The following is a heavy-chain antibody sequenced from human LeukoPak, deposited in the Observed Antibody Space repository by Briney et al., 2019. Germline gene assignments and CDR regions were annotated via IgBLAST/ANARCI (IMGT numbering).Heavy chain of an antibody. CDR2: IKQDGSEK. D-gene: IGHD6-13*01. J-gene: IGHJ6*03. Sequence: PGGTQRLSCAASGFTFSNYGMNWVCQAPGKGLEWVANIKQDGSEKFYVDSVKGRFTISRDNAKNSLYLQMNSLRAEDTAVYYCARIKQQLVRLLGRDTTYYYYDYMDVWGKGTTVTVSS. CDR1: GFTFSNYG. V-gene: IGHV3-7*01. CDR3: ARIKQQLVRLLGRDTTYYYYDYMDV.